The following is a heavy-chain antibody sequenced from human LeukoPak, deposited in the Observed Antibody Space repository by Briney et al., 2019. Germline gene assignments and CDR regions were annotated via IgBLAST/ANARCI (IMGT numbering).Heavy chain of an antibody. J-gene: IGHJ4*02. CDR2: ISTRGSTI. Sequence: PGGSLRLSCAASGFTFSSYSMNWVRQAPGKGLEWLSYISTRGSTIYYADSVKGRFTISRDNAKNSLYLQMNSLRAEDTAVYYCARDRWGYSYGGDWGQGTLVTVSS. D-gene: IGHD5-18*01. CDR1: GFTFSSYS. V-gene: IGHV3-48*04. CDR3: ARDRWGYSYGGD.